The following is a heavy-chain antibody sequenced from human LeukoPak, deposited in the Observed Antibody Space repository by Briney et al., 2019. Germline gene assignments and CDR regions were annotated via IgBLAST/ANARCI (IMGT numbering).Heavy chain of an antibody. CDR2: IYTSGST. CDR3: ARGRGDCTNAVCSQYYYYMDV. Sequence: SETLSLTCTVSGGSISSYYWSWIRQPAGKGLEWIGRIYTSGSTNYNPSLKSRVTMSVDTSKNQFSLKLSSVTAADTAVYYCARGRGDCTNAVCSQYYYYMDVWGKGTTVTVSS. D-gene: IGHD2-8*01. V-gene: IGHV4-4*07. J-gene: IGHJ6*03. CDR1: GGSISSYY.